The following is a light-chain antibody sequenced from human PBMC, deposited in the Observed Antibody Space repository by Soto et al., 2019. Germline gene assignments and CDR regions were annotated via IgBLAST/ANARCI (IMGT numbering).Light chain of an antibody. J-gene: IGKJ1*01. Sequence: EIVLTQSPGTLSLSPGERATLSCRAIQSVSSSYLAWYQQKPGQAPRLLIHGASTRATGTPARFSGSGSGTEFTLTISSLQSEDSAVYYCQQYKNWPPWTFGQGTKVDIK. CDR2: GAS. V-gene: IGKV3-15*01. CDR1: QSVSSSY. CDR3: QQYKNWPPWT.